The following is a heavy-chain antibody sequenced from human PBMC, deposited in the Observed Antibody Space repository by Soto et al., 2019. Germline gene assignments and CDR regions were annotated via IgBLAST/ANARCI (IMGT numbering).Heavy chain of an antibody. CDR3: VRLGSGTLGLDF. CDR2: INPRSGTT. V-gene: IGHV1-46*03. J-gene: IGHJ4*02. D-gene: IGHD3-10*02. CDR1: GYTFTDYF. Sequence: QVHLVQSGAEVKKPGTSVKLSCKASGYTFTDYFMHWVRQAPGQGLEWMGIINPRSGTTTYAENFQGRVTMTRDSSTGTVYMELSGLRSEDTAVYFCVRLGSGTLGLDFWGQGTLVTVSS.